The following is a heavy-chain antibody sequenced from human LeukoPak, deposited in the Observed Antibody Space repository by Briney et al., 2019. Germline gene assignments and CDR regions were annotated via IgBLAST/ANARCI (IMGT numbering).Heavy chain of an antibody. V-gene: IGHV3-23*01. D-gene: IGHD6-13*01. Sequence: GGSLRLSCAASGFTFDNYAMSWVRQAPGKGLEWVSAISDSGDHTYYADSVKGRFSVSRDNSKNTLYLKMNGLRVEDTAVYYCARDRIAAVWSRVAFDYWGQGTLVTVSS. J-gene: IGHJ4*02. CDR1: GFTFDNYA. CDR3: ARDRIAAVWSRVAFDY. CDR2: ISDSGDHT.